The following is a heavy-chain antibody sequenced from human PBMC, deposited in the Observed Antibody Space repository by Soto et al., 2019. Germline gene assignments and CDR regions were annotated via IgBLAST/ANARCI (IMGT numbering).Heavy chain of an antibody. Sequence: ASVKVSCKASGYTFTSYYMHWVRQAPGQGLEWMGIIYPSGGSTSYAQKFQGRVTMTRDTSTSTVYMELSSLRSEDTAVYYCARLASDSSGYYGGWFDPWGQGTLVTVSS. CDR1: GYTFTSYY. J-gene: IGHJ5*02. CDR3: ARLASDSSGYYGGWFDP. CDR2: IYPSGGST. V-gene: IGHV1-46*03. D-gene: IGHD3-22*01.